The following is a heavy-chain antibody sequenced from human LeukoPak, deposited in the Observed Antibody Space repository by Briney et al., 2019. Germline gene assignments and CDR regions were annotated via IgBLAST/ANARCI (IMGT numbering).Heavy chain of an antibody. V-gene: IGHV1-2*02. CDR1: GYLFTGYY. CDR2: IDPNSGGT. J-gene: IGHJ4*02. Sequence: ASVKVSCKASGYLFTGYYIHWVRQAPGQGLEWMGWIDPNSGGTDYSQKFQGRATMTRDTSSSTAHMELHRLTSDDTAMYYCARDWFVSGYYAYWGQGTLVTVSS. CDR3: ARDWFVSGYYAY. D-gene: IGHD3-22*01.